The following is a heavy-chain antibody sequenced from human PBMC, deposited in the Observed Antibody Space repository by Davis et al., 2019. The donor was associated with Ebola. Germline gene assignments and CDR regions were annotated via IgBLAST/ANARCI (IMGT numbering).Heavy chain of an antibody. V-gene: IGHV3-53*01. CDR3: ARDQSGSYRWGDAFDI. CDR1: GFTVSSNY. J-gene: IGHJ3*02. Sequence: GESLKISCAASGFTVSSNYMSWVRQAPGKGLEWVSVIYSGGSTYYADSVKGRFTISRDNSKNTLYLQMNSLRAEDTAVYYCARDQSGSYRWGDAFDIWGQGTMVTVSS. CDR2: IYSGGST. D-gene: IGHD1-26*01.